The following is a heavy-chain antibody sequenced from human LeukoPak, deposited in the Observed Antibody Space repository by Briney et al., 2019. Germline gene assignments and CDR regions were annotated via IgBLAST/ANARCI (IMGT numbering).Heavy chain of an antibody. Sequence: SETLSLTCSVSGGSISSYYWSWIRQPPGKGLEWFGYIYYSGSTNYKSPLKSRVTISVDTSKNQFSLKLSSVTAADTAVYYCAREVVWRGTGDAFDIWGQGTMVTVSS. CDR2: IYYSGST. J-gene: IGHJ3*02. D-gene: IGHD3-3*01. CDR3: AREVVWRGTGDAFDI. V-gene: IGHV4-4*08. CDR1: GGSISSYY.